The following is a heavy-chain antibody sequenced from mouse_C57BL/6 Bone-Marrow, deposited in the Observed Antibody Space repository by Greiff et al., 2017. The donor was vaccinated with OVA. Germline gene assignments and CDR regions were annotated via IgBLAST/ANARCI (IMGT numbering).Heavy chain of an antibody. Sequence: QVQLQQPGAELVKPGASVKLSCKASGYTFTSYWMHGVKQRPGQGLEWIGMIHPNSGSTNYNEKFKSKATLTVDKSSSTAYMQLSSLTSEDSAVYYCVDDYDGPYAMDYWGQGTSVTVSS. CDR2: IHPNSGST. D-gene: IGHD2-4*01. CDR3: VDDYDGPYAMDY. CDR1: GYTFTSYW. J-gene: IGHJ4*01. V-gene: IGHV1-64*01.